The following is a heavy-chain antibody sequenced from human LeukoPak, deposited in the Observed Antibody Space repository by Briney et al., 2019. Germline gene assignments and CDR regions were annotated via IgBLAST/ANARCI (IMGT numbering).Heavy chain of an antibody. CDR2: MNPNSGNT. D-gene: IGHD2-2*01. CDR3: ARALGYCSSTSCHTLRY. J-gene: IGHJ4*02. CDR1: GYTFTGYY. Sequence: ASVKVSCKASGYTFTGYYMHWVRQAPGQGLERMGWMNPNSGNTGYAQKFQGRVTMTRNTSISTAYMELSSLRSEDTAVYYCARALGYCSSTSCHTLRYWGQGTLVTVSS. V-gene: IGHV1-8*02.